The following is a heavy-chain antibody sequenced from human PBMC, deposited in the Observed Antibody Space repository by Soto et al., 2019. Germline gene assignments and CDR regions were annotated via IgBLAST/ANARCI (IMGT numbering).Heavy chain of an antibody. Sequence: SETLSLTCTVSGDSISSDYYHWTWIRQSPGKGLEWIGYIHHSGSILYNPSLKSRVTISVDTSKNQFSLHLTSVTAADTAVYFCAREDDGGDRLDVWGQGTTVTVSS. CDR2: IHHSGSI. V-gene: IGHV4-30-4*08. D-gene: IGHD2-21*02. CDR3: AREDDGGDRLDV. J-gene: IGHJ6*02. CDR1: GDSISSDYYH.